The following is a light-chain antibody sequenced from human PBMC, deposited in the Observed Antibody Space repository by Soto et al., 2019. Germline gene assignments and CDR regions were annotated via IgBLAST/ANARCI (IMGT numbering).Light chain of an antibody. CDR2: AAT. J-gene: IGKJ1*01. V-gene: IGKV1-39*01. Sequence: DIPMTQSPSSLSASVGDRVTITCRASQGVSSYVNWYQQKPGKAPKFLIFAATSLQSGVPSRFSGSGSGTDFTLTISSLQPEDFATYYCQQSSSTPRTFGQGTKVEIK. CDR3: QQSSSTPRT. CDR1: QGVSSY.